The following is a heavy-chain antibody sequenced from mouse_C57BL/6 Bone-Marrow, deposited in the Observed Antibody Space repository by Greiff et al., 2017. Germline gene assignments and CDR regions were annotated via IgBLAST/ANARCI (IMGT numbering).Heavy chain of an antibody. CDR3: TRDNYYYGSSYFFAY. CDR1: GFTFSSYA. Sequence: EVQLVESGEGLVKPGGSLKLSCAASGFTFSSYAMSWVRQTPEKRLEWVAYISSGGDYIYYADTVKGRFTISRDNARNTLYLQMSSLKSEDTAMYYCTRDNYYYGSSYFFAYWGQGTLVTVSA. CDR2: ISSGGDYI. D-gene: IGHD1-1*01. V-gene: IGHV5-9-1*02. J-gene: IGHJ3*01.